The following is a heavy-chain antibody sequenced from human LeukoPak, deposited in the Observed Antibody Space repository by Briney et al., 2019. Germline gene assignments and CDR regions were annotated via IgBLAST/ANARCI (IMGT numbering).Heavy chain of an antibody. CDR2: INSDGSSR. D-gene: IGHD6-13*01. CDR1: GLTFSNYW. J-gene: IGHJ4*02. V-gene: IGHV3-74*01. CDR3: ASASSHRIAAGGDY. Sequence: PGGSLRLSCAASGLTFSNYWMHWVRQAPGKGLVWVSRINSDGSSRNYADSVKGRFTISRDNAKNTLYLQMSSLRAEDTAVYYCASASSHRIAAGGDYWGQGTLVTVSS.